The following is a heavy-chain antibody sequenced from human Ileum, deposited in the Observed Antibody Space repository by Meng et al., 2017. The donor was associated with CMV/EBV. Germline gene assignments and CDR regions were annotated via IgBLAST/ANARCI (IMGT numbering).Heavy chain of an antibody. CDR2: IYRDGAT. J-gene: IGHJ2*01. CDR3: ASFKHQMIGGIYWYLDL. CDR1: EFTVTNND. V-gene: IGHV3-66*02. Sequence: GESLKISCAASEFTVTNNDMSWVRQAPGKGLEWISIIYRDGATYYADSMRGRFIISRDNSKNTLFLQMNSLRVEDTAVYYCASFKHQMIGGIYWYLDLWGRGTVVTVSS. D-gene: IGHD3-22*01.